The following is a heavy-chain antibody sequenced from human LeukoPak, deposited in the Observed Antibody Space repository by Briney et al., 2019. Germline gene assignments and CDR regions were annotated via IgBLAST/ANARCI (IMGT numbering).Heavy chain of an antibody. CDR1: GGSISSSSYY. D-gene: IGHD2-2*01. J-gene: IGHJ5*02. Sequence: SETLSLTCTVSGGSISSSSYYWGWIRQPPGKGLEWIGSIYYSGSTYYNPSLKSRVTISVDTSKNQFSLKLNSVTAADTAVYYCARQRGGSSWSDPWGQGTLVTVSS. V-gene: IGHV4-39*01. CDR3: ARQRGGSSWSDP. CDR2: IYYSGST.